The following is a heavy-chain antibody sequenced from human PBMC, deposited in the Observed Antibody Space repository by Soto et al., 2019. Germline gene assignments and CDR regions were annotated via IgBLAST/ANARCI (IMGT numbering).Heavy chain of an antibody. CDR2: IYYSGST. V-gene: IGHV4-30-4*01. CDR1: GGSISSGDYY. D-gene: IGHD3-10*01. CDR3: ARSYYYGSGSFQNWLDP. Sequence: SETLSLTCTVSGGSISSGDYYWSWIRQPPGKGLEWIGYIYYSGSTYYNPSLKSRVTISVDTSKNQFSLKLSSVTAADTAVYYCARSYYYGSGSFQNWLDPWGQGPLVTVYS. J-gene: IGHJ5*02.